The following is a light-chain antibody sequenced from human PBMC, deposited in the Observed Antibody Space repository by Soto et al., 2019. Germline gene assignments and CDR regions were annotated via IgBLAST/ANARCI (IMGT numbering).Light chain of an antibody. Sequence: EIVLTQSPATLSLSPGERATLSCRASQSVSSYLAWYQQKPGQAPRLLIYDVSNRATGIPARFSGSGSGTDYTLTIRSLEPEDFAMYYCQHRDNWLITCGQGTQLKIK. CDR3: QHRDNWLIT. V-gene: IGKV3-11*01. J-gene: IGKJ5*01. CDR2: DVS. CDR1: QSVSSY.